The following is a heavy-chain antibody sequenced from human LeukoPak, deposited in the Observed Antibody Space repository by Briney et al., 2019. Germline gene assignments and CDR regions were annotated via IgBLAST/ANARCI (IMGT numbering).Heavy chain of an antibody. J-gene: IGHJ6*02. CDR1: GFTFSSYA. V-gene: IGHV3-23*01. CDR2: IINSGGNT. D-gene: IGHD2-15*01. CDR3: ARDRCSGGSCPVDYYGMDV. Sequence: PGGSLRLSCAASGFTFSSYAMNWVRQAPGKGLEWVSGIINSGGNTYYADSVKGRFTISRDNFKNTLYLQMNSLRAEDTAVYYCARDRCSGGSCPVDYYGMDVWGQGTTVTVSS.